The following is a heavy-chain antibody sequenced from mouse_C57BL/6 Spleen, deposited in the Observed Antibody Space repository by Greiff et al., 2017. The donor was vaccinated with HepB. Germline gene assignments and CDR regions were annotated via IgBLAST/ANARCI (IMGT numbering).Heavy chain of an antibody. CDR3: ARERNYGLYYYAMDY. CDR2: ISDGGSYT. Sequence: VQLKESGGGLVKPGGSLKLSCAASGFTFSSYAMSWVRQTPEKRLEWVATISDGGSYTYYPDNVKGRFTISRDNAKNNLYLQMSHLKSEDTAMYYCARERNYGLYYYAMDYWGQGTSVTVSS. V-gene: IGHV5-4*01. J-gene: IGHJ4*01. D-gene: IGHD1-1*01. CDR1: GFTFSSYA.